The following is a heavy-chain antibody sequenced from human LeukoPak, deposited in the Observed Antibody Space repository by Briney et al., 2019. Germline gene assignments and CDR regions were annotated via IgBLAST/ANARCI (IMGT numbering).Heavy chain of an antibody. Sequence: GGSLRPSCAASGFTFSSYAMSWVRQAPGKGLEWVSAISGSGGSTYYADSVKGRFTISRDNSKNTLYLQMNSLRAEDTAVYYCAKDLLWFGDNWFDPWGQGTLVTVSS. CDR3: AKDLLWFGDNWFDP. CDR1: GFTFSSYA. J-gene: IGHJ5*02. D-gene: IGHD3-10*01. V-gene: IGHV3-23*01. CDR2: ISGSGGST.